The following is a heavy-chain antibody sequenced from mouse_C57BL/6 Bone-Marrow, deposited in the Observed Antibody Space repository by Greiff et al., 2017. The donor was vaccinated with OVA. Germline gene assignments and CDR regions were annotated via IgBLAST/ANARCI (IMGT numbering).Heavy chain of an antibody. CDR2: IYPRSGNT. CDR3: AREGSYDYDFAY. V-gene: IGHV1-81*01. D-gene: IGHD2-4*01. Sequence: VKLQQSGAELARPGASVKLSCKASGYTFTSYGISWVKQRTGQGLEWIGEIYPRSGNTYYNEKFKGKATLTADKSSSTAYMELRSLTSEDSAVYFCAREGSYDYDFAYWGQGTLVTVSA. J-gene: IGHJ3*01. CDR1: GYTFTSYG.